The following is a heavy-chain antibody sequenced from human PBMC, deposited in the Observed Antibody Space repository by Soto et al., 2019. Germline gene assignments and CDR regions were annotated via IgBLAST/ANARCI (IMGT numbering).Heavy chain of an antibody. V-gene: IGHV3-73*01. Sequence: GSLRLSCAASGFTFSGSAMHWVRQASGKGLEWVGRIRSKANSYATAYAASVKGRFTISRDDSKNTAYLQMNSLKTEDTAVYYCTVDCGYYFDYYGMDVWGQGTTVTVSS. CDR2: IRSKANSYAT. CDR3: TVDCGYYFDYYGMDV. CDR1: GFTFSGSA. D-gene: IGHD4-17*01. J-gene: IGHJ6*02.